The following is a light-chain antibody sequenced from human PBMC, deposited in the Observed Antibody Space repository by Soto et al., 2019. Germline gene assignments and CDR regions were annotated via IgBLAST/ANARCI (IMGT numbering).Light chain of an antibody. V-gene: IGKV1-39*01. CDR2: AAS. CDR3: QQSYDTPLT. Sequence: DIQMTQSPSSLSASVGDRVTITCRASQSIVNYLNWYQQNSGRAPELLIHAASSLQSGVPSRFSGSGSGTDFTLTISRLQPEDFATYYCQQSYDTPLTFGGGTKVEI. J-gene: IGKJ4*01. CDR1: QSIVNY.